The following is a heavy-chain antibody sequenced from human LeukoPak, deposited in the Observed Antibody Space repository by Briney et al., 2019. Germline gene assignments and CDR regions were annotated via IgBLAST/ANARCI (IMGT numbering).Heavy chain of an antibody. V-gene: IGHV4-31*03. CDR1: GDSISSGIPY. CDR2: TSSSGNT. J-gene: IGHJ4*02. D-gene: IGHD1-14*01. CDR3: AKTLGSPPTNFDY. Sequence: SETLSLTCTVSGDSISSGIPYWNWIRHHPGKGLEWIGYTSSSGNTYFNPSLKNRVTISADTSKSHFSLNLTSVTAADTAVYYCAKTLGSPPTNFDYWGQGTPVIVSS.